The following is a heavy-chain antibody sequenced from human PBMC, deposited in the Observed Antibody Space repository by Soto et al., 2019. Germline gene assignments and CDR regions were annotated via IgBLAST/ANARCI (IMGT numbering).Heavy chain of an antibody. CDR3: ATRHCSRTSCYNIFDY. J-gene: IGHJ4*02. Sequence: GGSLRLSCAASGFTFSSYGMHWVRQAPGKGLEWVAVISYDGSNKYYADSVKGRFTISRDNSKNTLYLQMNSLRAEDTAVYYCATRHCSRTSCYNIFDYWGQGTLVTVSS. CDR1: GFTFSSYG. D-gene: IGHD2-2*02. V-gene: IGHV3-30*03. CDR2: ISYDGSNK.